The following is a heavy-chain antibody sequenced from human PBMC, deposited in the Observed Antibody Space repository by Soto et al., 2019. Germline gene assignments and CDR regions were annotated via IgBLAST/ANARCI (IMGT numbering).Heavy chain of an antibody. CDR2: IYPVDSDT. Sequence: PGEALKVSCNGSLYSFTSYWSCCLRQMPVKGLDWMCIIYPVDSDTRYSPSFQGQVTISADKSISTAYLQWSSLKASDTAMYYCARHPADYVWGSYRHYYYYYGMDVWGQGTTVTVSS. D-gene: IGHD3-16*02. CDR1: LYSFTSYW. V-gene: IGHV5-51*01. J-gene: IGHJ6*02. CDR3: ARHPADYVWGSYRHYYYYYGMDV.